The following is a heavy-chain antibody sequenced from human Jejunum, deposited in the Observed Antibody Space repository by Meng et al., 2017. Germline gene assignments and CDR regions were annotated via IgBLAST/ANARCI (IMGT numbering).Heavy chain of an antibody. Sequence: GESLKISCAASGFTFSSYAMHWVRQAPGKGLEWVSSISSRSNYIYYADSLKGRFTISRDNAKNSLSLQMNSLRAEDTAVYYCARDIGSSGYSPFDAFDFWGQGTMVTVSS. J-gene: IGHJ3*01. V-gene: IGHV3-21*01. CDR1: GFTFSSYA. D-gene: IGHD3-22*01. CDR2: ISSRSNYI. CDR3: ARDIGSSGYSPFDAFDF.